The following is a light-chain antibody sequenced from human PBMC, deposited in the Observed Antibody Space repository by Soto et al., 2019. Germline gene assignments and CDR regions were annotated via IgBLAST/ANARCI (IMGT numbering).Light chain of an antibody. Sequence: DIQMTQSPSSLSASVGVRVTITCQASPDISNYLYWYQLKPRQAPKLLIYDASNVETGVPSRFNGSEYGIDVAVNTSILQPEDIATYYCQQYDNLPLTFGGGTKVPIK. V-gene: IGKV1-33*01. CDR2: DAS. J-gene: IGKJ4*01. CDR3: QQYDNLPLT. CDR1: PDISNY.